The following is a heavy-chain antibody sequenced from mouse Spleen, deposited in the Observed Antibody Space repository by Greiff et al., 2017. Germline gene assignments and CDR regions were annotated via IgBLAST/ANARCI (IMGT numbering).Heavy chain of an antibody. J-gene: IGHJ3*01. CDR1: GDSITSGY. Sequence: ESGPSLVKPSQTLSLTCSVTGDSITSGYWNWIRKFPGNKLEYMGYISYSGSTYYNPSLKSRISITRDTSKNQYYLQLNSVTTEDTATYYCARGYYGSSYDWFAYWGQGTLVTVSA. CDR2: ISYSGST. V-gene: IGHV3-8*02. D-gene: IGHD1-1*01. CDR3: ARGYYGSSYDWFAY.